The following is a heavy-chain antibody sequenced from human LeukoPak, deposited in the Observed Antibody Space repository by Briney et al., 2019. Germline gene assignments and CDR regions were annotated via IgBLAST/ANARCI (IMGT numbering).Heavy chain of an antibody. CDR3: ARGGIRRRIAVAGGDAFDI. CDR2: ISGSGGST. Sequence: GGSLRLSYAASGFTFSSYAMSWVRQAPGKGLEWVSAISGSGGSTYYADSVKGRFTISRDNSKNTLYLQMNSLRAEDTAVYYCARGGIRRRIAVAGGDAFDIWGQGTMVTVSS. D-gene: IGHD6-19*01. V-gene: IGHV3-23*01. J-gene: IGHJ3*02. CDR1: GFTFSSYA.